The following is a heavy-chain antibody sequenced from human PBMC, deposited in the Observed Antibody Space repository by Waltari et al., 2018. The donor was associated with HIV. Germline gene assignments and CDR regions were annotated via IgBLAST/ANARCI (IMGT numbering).Heavy chain of an antibody. J-gene: IGHJ2*01. D-gene: IGHD6-19*01. Sequence: QVTLKESGRVLVKPTETLTLTCTVSGFSLSNARMAVTCILQPPGKALEWLAHIFSNDQKSYSTSLKSRLTISKYTSKSQVVLTMTNMDPVDTATYYCARKMRQWQVLGDWYFDLWGRGTLVTVSS. CDR2: IFSNDQK. CDR3: ARKMRQWQVLGDWYFDL. CDR1: GFSLSNARMA. V-gene: IGHV2-26*01.